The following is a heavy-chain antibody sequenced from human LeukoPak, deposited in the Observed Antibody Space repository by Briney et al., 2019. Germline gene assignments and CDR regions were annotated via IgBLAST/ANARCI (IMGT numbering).Heavy chain of an antibody. V-gene: IGHV3-53*01. CDR2: IYSDGST. J-gene: IGHJ4*02. Sequence: PGGSLRLSCAASGFSVSSNYMSWVRQAPGKGLEWVSGIYSDGSTYYADSVKGRFTISRDNFKNTLYLQMNSLRAEDTAVYYCARGRGYSGYDPTGLFDYWGQGTLVTVSS. CDR3: ARGRGYSGYDPTGLFDY. CDR1: GFSVSSNY. D-gene: IGHD5-12*01.